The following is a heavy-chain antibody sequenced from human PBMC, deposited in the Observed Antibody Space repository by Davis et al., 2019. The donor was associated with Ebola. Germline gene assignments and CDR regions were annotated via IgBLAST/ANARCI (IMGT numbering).Heavy chain of an antibody. Sequence: ASVKVSCKASGYTFTSYDINWVRQAPGQGLEWMGWMNPNSGNTGYAQKFQGRVTMTRNTSISTAYMELSSLRSEDTAVYYCARVYSSGWLYYYGMDVWGQGTTVTISS. V-gene: IGHV1-8*01. J-gene: IGHJ6*02. CDR1: GYTFTSYD. CDR2: MNPNSGNT. CDR3: ARVYSSGWLYYYGMDV. D-gene: IGHD6-19*01.